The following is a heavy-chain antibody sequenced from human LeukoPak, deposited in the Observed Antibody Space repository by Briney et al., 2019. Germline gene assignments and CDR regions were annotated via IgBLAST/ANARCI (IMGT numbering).Heavy chain of an antibody. CDR3: ARDRALYDSSGFYYTEDDY. D-gene: IGHD3-22*01. V-gene: IGHV3-7*01. J-gene: IGHJ4*02. CDR1: GFTFSTYW. CDR2: IKQDGSEK. Sequence: GGSLRLSCAASGFTFSTYWMSWVHQAPGKGLEWVANIKQDGSEKYYVDSVRGRFTISRDNAKNSLYLQMNSLRVEDTAVYYCARDRALYDSSGFYYTEDDYWGQGTLVTVSS.